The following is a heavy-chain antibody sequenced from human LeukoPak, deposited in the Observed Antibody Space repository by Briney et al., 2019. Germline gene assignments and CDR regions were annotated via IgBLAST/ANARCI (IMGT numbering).Heavy chain of an antibody. CDR1: GYTFTGYY. V-gene: IGHV1-2*02. D-gene: IGHD1-7*01. J-gene: IGHJ4*02. Sequence: ASVKVSCKASGYTFTGYYMHWVRQAPGQGLEWMGWINPNSGGTNYAQKFQGRVTMTRDTSISTAYMELSRLRSDDTAVYYCARSGVFDWNYVGLDYWGQGALVTVSS. CDR3: ARSGVFDWNYVGLDY. CDR2: INPNSGGT.